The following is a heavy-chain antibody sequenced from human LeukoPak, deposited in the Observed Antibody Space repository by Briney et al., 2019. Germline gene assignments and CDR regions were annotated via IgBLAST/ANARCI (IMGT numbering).Heavy chain of an antibody. CDR3: AKEGAAGGKMQYCFDY. J-gene: IGHJ4*02. D-gene: IGHD6-13*01. CDR1: GFTFSSYA. CDR2: ISYDGSNK. V-gene: IGHV3-30-3*01. Sequence: GGSLRLSCAASGFTFSSYAMHWVRQAPGKGLEWVAVISYDGSNKYYADSVKGRFTISRDNPKNTLYLEMNSLRPEDTAVYYCAKEGAAGGKMQYCFDYWGQGTLVTVSS.